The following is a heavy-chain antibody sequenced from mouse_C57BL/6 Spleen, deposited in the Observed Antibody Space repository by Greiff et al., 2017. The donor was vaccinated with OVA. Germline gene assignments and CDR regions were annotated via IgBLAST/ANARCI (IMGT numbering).Heavy chain of an antibody. CDR1: GYTFTSYG. CDR2: IYPRSGNT. Sequence: QVQLQQSGAELARPGASVKLSCKASGYTFTSYGISWVKQRTGQGLEWIGEIYPRSGNTYYNAKFTGKATLTADKSSSPASLDLRRLTSEYSAVFDGERSYYGSSNGYCEYWGKGTTGTGSA. D-gene: IGHD1-1*01. CDR3: ERSYYGSSNGYCEY. J-gene: IGHJ1*03. V-gene: IGHV1-81*01.